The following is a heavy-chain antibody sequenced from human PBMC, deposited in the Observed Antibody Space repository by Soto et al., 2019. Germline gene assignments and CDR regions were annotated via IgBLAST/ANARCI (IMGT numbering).Heavy chain of an antibody. V-gene: IGHV3-7*01. CDR2: IKPDESEK. CDR1: GFTFSDSW. Sequence: EVQLVESGGGLVQPGGSLRLSGTASGFTFSDSWMTWVRRAPGKGLEWVARIKPDESEKKYADSVKGRFSISRDNAKNSMYLQMDSLRGEDTAVYYCVRGGSNYASWGQGTLVTVSS. J-gene: IGHJ5*02. D-gene: IGHD4-4*01. CDR3: VRGGSNYAS.